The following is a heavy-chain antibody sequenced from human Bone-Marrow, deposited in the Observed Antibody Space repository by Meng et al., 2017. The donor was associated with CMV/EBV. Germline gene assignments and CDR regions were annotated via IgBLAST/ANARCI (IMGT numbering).Heavy chain of an antibody. CDR1: GGPISSSSYY. Sequence: GSLRLSCTVSGGPISSSSYYWGWIRQPPGKGLEWIGSIYYSGSTYYNPSLKSRVTISVDTSKNQFSLKLSSVTAADTAVYYCARDRIVGATLDYWGQGTLVTVSS. V-gene: IGHV4-39*07. J-gene: IGHJ4*02. D-gene: IGHD1-26*01. CDR3: ARDRIVGATLDY. CDR2: IYYSGST.